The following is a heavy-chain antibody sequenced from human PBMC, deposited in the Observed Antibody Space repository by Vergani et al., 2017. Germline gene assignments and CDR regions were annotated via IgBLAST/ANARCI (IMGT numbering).Heavy chain of an antibody. D-gene: IGHD3-22*01. J-gene: IGHJ4*02. CDR1: GFAFRTYG. CDR2: IWYEGSNT. Sequence: QVQLAESGGGVVQPGRSLGLSCVASGFAFRTYGMHWVRQAPGEGLEWVAIIWYEGSNTYYADSVKGRFTVSRDNSRNTLFLQMNSLRVEDTAVYYCARRRYGSSGFSTIFRYWGQGTRVTVS. V-gene: IGHV3-33*01. CDR3: ARRRYGSSGFSTIFRY.